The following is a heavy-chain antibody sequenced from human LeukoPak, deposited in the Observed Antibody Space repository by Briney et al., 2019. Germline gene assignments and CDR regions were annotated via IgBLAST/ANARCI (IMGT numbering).Heavy chain of an antibody. CDR3: ARRGIAAAGYDY. Sequence: ASETLSLTCSVSGGSISSYYWSWIRQPPGKGLEWIGYIYYSGTTNYNPSLKSRVTILVDTSKNQFSLNLSSVTAADTAVYYCARRGIAAAGYDYWGQGTLVTVSS. D-gene: IGHD6-13*01. J-gene: IGHJ4*02. V-gene: IGHV4-59*08. CDR2: IYYSGTT. CDR1: GGSISSYY.